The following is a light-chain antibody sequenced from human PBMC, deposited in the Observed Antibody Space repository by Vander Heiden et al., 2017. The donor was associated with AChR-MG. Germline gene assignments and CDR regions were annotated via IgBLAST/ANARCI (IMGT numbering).Light chain of an antibody. J-gene: IGKJ1*01. CDR1: HNILYTSTNKNH. Sequence: DIVMTQSPDSLAVSLGERATINCKSSHNILYTSTNKNHLAWYQQKPGQSPKMLITWASIRESGVPARFSGSGSGTDFTLTISSLQAEDVAVYYCQQDVETPQTFGQGTKVEIK. V-gene: IGKV4-1*01. CDR3: QQDVETPQT. CDR2: WAS.